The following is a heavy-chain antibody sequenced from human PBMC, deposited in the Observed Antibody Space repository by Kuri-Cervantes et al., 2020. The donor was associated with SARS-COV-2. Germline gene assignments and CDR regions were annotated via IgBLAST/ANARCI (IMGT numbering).Heavy chain of an antibody. V-gene: IGHV3-23*01. CDR3: AKTTMVQGVIISGWIDY. J-gene: IGHJ4*02. CDR1: GFTFSSYA. CDR2: ISGSGGST. Sequence: GGSLRLSCAAPGFTFSSYAMGWVRQAPGKGLEWVSAISGSGGSTYYADSVKGRFTISRDNSKNTLYLQMNSLRAEDTAVYYCAKTTMVQGVIISGWIDYWGQGTLVTVSS. D-gene: IGHD3-10*01.